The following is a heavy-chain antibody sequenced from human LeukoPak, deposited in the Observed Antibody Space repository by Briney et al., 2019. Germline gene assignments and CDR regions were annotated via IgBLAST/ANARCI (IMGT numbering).Heavy chain of an antibody. V-gene: IGHV4-39*01. CDR3: ARKQLATFEDAFDI. CDR2: IYYSGST. CDR1: GGSISSSSYY. Sequence: SETLSLTCTVSGGSISSSSYYWGWIRQPPGKGLEWIGSIYYSGSTYYNPSLKSRVTISVDTSKNQFSLKLSSVTAADTAVYYCARKQLATFEDAFDIWGQGTMVTVSS. J-gene: IGHJ3*02. D-gene: IGHD6-13*01.